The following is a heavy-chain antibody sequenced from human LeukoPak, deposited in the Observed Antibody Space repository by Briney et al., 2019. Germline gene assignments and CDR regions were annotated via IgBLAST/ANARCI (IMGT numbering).Heavy chain of an antibody. CDR3: AREAGGYCSGGSCSRREAFDI. J-gene: IGHJ3*02. CDR1: GFTFSDSY. CDR2: IGPSGNFI. V-gene: IGHV3-11*01. Sequence: GGSLRLSCEASGFTFSDSYMSWLRQPPGKGLESISYIGPSGNFIYYADSVKGRFTISRDNAKNSLYLQMNSLRAEDTALYYCAREAGGYCSGGSCSRREAFDIWGQGTMVTVSS. D-gene: IGHD2-15*01.